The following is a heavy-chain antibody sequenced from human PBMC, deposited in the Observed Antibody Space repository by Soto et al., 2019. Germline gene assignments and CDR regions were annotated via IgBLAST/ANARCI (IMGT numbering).Heavy chain of an antibody. CDR2: IKQDGSEK. CDR3: ASLNDYIWGSYRATNFDY. V-gene: IGHV3-7*01. Sequence: GGSLRLSCAASGFTFSSYWMSWVRQAPGKGLEWVANIKQDGSEKYYVDSVKGRFTISRDNAKNSLYLQMNSLRAEDTAVYYCASLNDYIWGSYRATNFDYWGQGTLVTVSS. D-gene: IGHD3-16*02. J-gene: IGHJ4*02. CDR1: GFTFSSYW.